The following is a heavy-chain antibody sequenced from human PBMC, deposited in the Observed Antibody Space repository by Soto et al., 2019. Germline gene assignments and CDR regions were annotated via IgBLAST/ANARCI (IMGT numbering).Heavy chain of an antibody. CDR1: GTSISRTNYY. CDR3: ARVMVRGRYGLDV. V-gene: IGHV4-39*06. J-gene: IGHJ6*02. CDR2: IYYTGMT. D-gene: IGHD3-10*01. Sequence: SETLSLTCTVSGTSISRTNYYWGWIRQPPGKGLEWITSIYYTGMTYYNPSLKSRVTISVDTSKNQFALKLSSVTAADTAVYYCARVMVRGRYGLDVWGQGTTVTVSS.